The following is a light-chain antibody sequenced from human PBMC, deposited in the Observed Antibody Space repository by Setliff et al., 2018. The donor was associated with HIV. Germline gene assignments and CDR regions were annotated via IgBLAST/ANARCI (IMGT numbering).Light chain of an antibody. CDR2: TNY. J-gene: IGLJ1*01. Sequence: VLAQPPSASGTPGQRVTISCSGTNSNIGSNAVNWYQQLPGTAPKLLIYTNYQRPSGVPDRFSGSKSGTSASLAISGLQSEDEADYYCAAWDASLIRYVFGTGTKVTVL. CDR1: NSNIGSNA. CDR3: AAWDASLIRYV. V-gene: IGLV1-44*01.